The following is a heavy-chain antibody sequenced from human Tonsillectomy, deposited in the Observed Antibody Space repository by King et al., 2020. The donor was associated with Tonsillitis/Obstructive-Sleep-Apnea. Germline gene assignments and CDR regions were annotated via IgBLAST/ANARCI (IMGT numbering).Heavy chain of an antibody. V-gene: IGHV3-53*01. Sequence: VQLVESGGGLIQPGGSLRLSCAASGFTVSSNYMSWVRQAPGKGLEWVSVIYSGGSTYYADSVKGRFTISRDNSKNTLYLQMNSLRAEDTAVYYCARENYDFWSGSNWFDPWGQGTLVTVSS. CDR2: IYSGGST. J-gene: IGHJ5*02. CDR1: GFTVSSNY. CDR3: ARENYDFWSGSNWFDP. D-gene: IGHD3-3*01.